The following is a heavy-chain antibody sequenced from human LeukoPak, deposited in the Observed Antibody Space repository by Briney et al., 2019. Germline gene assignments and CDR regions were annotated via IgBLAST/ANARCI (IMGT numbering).Heavy chain of an antibody. J-gene: IGHJ4*02. CDR1: GGSISSSSYY. D-gene: IGHD6-19*01. CDR3: ARMPTVAGIAAYYFDY. V-gene: IGHV4-61*02. Sequence: SETLSLTCTVSGGSISSSSYYWGWIRQPAGKGLEWIGRIYTSGTTYYNPSLESRVTMSVDTSNNQFSLRLSAVTAADTAVYYCARMPTVAGIAAYYFDYWGQGTLVTVSS. CDR2: IYTSGTT.